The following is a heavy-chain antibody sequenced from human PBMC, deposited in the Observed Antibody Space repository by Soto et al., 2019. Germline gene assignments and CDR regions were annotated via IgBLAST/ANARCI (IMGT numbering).Heavy chain of an antibody. D-gene: IGHD3-10*01. J-gene: IGHJ4*02. Sequence: QVQLQESGPGLVKPSQTLSLTCTVSGGSVSSGGYYWSWVRQPPGKGLEWIGYIYDSGSTVYNPSLETRLSISGDPSRNQCSRRLSSVTAADTAVYYCARGGVRTTFRHWGQGALVTVSS. CDR3: ARGGVRTTFRH. CDR1: GGSVSSGGYY. V-gene: IGHV4-31*03. CDR2: IYDSGST.